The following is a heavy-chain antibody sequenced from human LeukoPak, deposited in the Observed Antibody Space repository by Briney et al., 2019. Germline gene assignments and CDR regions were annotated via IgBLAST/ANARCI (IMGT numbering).Heavy chain of an antibody. D-gene: IGHD5/OR15-5a*01. Sequence: SETLSLTCTVSGGSISNYYWSWIRQPPGKGLEWIGYIYYSGSASYNPSLKRRVTISVDTSKNQFSLKLTSVTAADSAVYFCARDVYNSYYFDYWGQGTLVTVSS. CDR2: IYYSGSA. CDR3: ARDVYNSYYFDY. CDR1: GGSISNYY. V-gene: IGHV4-59*01. J-gene: IGHJ4*02.